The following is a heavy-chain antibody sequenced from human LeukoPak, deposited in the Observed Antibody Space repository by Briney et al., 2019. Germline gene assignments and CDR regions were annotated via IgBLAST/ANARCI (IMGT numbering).Heavy chain of an antibody. CDR1: GFTFSSYG. J-gene: IGHJ4*02. V-gene: IGHV3-30*02. D-gene: IGHD3-9*01. CDR2: IRYDGSNK. Sequence: GGSLRLSCAASGFTFSSYGMHWVRQAPGKGLEWVAFIRYDGSNKYYADSVKGRFTISRDNSKNTLYLQMNSLRAEDTAVYYCAKGGVADHYDILTGYYYWGQGTLVTVSS. CDR3: AKGGVADHYDILTGYYY.